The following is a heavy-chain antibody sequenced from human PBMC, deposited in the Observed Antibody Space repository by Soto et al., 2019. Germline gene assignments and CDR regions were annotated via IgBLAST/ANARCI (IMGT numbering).Heavy chain of an antibody. D-gene: IGHD5-12*01. J-gene: IGHJ4*02. CDR2: IYPGDSDT. CDR1: GYSFTSYW. V-gene: IGHV5-51*01. Sequence: GESLKISCKGSGYSFTSYWIGWVRQMPGKGLEWMGIIYPGDSDTRYSPSFQGQVTISADKSISTAYLQWSSLKASDTAMYYCARQTPSGYDYSPFDYWGQGTLVTVSS. CDR3: ARQTPSGYDYSPFDY.